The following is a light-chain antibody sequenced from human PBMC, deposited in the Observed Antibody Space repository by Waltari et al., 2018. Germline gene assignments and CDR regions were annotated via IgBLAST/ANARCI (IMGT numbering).Light chain of an antibody. CDR3: GTWDTSLSKV. Sequence: QSVLTQPPSVSAAPGQKVTISCSGTGSNIGNNYVSWYQQFPGTAPKLLSFDNNKRPSGIPGRFSGSKSGTSATLVITGLQTGDEADYYCGTWDTSLSKVFGGGTKLTVL. CDR1: GSNIGNNY. V-gene: IGLV1-51*01. CDR2: DNN. J-gene: IGLJ2*01.